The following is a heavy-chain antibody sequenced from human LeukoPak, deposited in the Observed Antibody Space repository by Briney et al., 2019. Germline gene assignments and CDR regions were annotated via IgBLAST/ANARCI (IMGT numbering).Heavy chain of an antibody. J-gene: IGHJ4*02. Sequence: ASVKVSCKASGYTFTSYYMHWVRQAPGQGLEWMGIINPSGGSTSYAQTFQGRVTMTRDTSTSTVYMELSSLRSEDTAVYYCARSSLAAAGFDYWGQGTLVTVSS. D-gene: IGHD6-13*01. V-gene: IGHV1-46*01. CDR1: GYTFTSYY. CDR2: INPSGGST. CDR3: ARSSLAAAGFDY.